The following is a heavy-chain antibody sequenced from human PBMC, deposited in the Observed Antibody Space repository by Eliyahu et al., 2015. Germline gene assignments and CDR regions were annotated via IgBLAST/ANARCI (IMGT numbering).Heavy chain of an antibody. J-gene: IGHJ4*02. CDR2: TYYRSKWNN. V-gene: IGHV6-1*01. CDR3: ARNFDYGGNSFTLDY. D-gene: IGHD4-23*01. CDR1: GDSVSSNSAA. Sequence: QIQLQQSGPGLVKPSQTLSLTCAISGDSVSSNSAAWNWIRQSPSRGLEWLGRTYYRSKWNNDYAASLKGRITINPDTSKNQFSLQVKSVTPEDTAVYYCARNFDYGGNSFTLDYWGQGTLVTVSS.